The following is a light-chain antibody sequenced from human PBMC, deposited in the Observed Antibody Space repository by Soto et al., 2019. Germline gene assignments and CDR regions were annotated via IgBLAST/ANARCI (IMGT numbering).Light chain of an antibody. V-gene: IGLV1-44*01. CDR3: SAYAGSNTFV. CDR2: SNN. Sequence: QSVLTQPPSASGTPGQRVTISCSGSSSNIGSNTVNWYQQLPGTAPKLLIYSNNQRPSGVPDRFSGSKSGTSASLTVSGLQADDEADYYCSAYAGSNTFVFGTGTKLTVL. J-gene: IGLJ1*01. CDR1: SSNIGSNT.